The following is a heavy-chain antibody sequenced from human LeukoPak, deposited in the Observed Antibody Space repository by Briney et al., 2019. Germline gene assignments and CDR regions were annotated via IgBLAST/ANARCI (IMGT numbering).Heavy chain of an antibody. CDR2: ISGSGGGT. CDR3: AKDGKTRNWNYFQAKPVY. V-gene: IGHV3-23*01. CDR1: GFTFSSYG. Sequence: GGSLRLSCAASGFTFSSYGMSWVRQAPGKGLEWVSGISGSGGGTYYADSVKGRFSISRDISKNTLYLQMNSLRAEDTAIYYCAKDGKTRNWNYFQAKPVYWGQGTLVTVSS. J-gene: IGHJ4*02. D-gene: IGHD1-7*01.